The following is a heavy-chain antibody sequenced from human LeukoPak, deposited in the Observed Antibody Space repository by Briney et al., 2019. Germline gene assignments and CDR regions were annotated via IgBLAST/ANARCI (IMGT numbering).Heavy chain of an antibody. J-gene: IGHJ6*02. CDR1: GFTFSSYG. Sequence: PGGSLRLSCAASGFTFSSYGTHWVRQAPGKGLEWVAVIWYDGSNKYYADSVKGRFTISRDNSKNTLYLQMNSLRAEDTAVYYCARDRWEVSYGMDVWGQGTTVTVSS. D-gene: IGHD1-26*01. CDR2: IWYDGSNK. V-gene: IGHV3-33*01. CDR3: ARDRWEVSYGMDV.